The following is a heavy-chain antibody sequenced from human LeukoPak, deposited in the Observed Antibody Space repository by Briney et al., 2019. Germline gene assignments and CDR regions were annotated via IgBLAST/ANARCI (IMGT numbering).Heavy chain of an antibody. CDR1: GYSFTTYW. CDR2: IYPGDSDT. J-gene: IGHJ3*02. V-gene: IGHV5-51*01. Sequence: GESLTISCKGSGYSFTTYWIGWVRQMPGKGLEWMGIIYPGDSDTRYSPSFQGQVTISADKSISTAYLQWSSLKASDTAMYYCARGYCTNGVCYPDAFDIWGQGTMVTVSS. D-gene: IGHD2-8*01. CDR3: ARGYCTNGVCYPDAFDI.